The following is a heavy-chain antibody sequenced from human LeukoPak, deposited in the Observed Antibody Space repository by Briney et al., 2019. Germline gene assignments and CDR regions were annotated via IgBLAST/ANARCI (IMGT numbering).Heavy chain of an antibody. CDR3: ASPNSSGWYSAPMDV. CDR2: ISYDGSNK. D-gene: IGHD6-19*01. V-gene: IGHV3-30*04. CDR1: GFTFSSYA. J-gene: IGHJ6*02. Sequence: PSGRSLRLSCAASGFTFSSYAMHWVRQAPGKGLEWVAVISYDGSNKYYADSVKGRFTISRDNSKNTLYLQMNSLRAEDTAVYYCASPNSSGWYSAPMDVWGQGTTVTVSS.